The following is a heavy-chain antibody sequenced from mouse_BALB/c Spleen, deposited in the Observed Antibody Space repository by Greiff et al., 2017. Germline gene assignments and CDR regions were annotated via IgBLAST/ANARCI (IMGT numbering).Heavy chain of an antibody. D-gene: IGHD2-4*01. CDR2: INSNGGST. CDR1: GFTFSSYG. V-gene: IGHV5-6-3*01. CDR3: ATGGLRRGPMDY. J-gene: IGHJ4*01. Sequence: EVQLVESGGGLVQPGGSLKLSCAASGFTFSSYGMSWVRQTPDKRLELVATINSNGGSTYYPDSVKGRFTISRDNAKNTLYLQMSSLKSEDTAMYYCATGGLRRGPMDYWGQGTSVTVSS.